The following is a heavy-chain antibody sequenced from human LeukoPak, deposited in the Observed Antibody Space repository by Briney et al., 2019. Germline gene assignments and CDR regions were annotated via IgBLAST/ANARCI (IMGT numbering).Heavy chain of an antibody. CDR1: GYTFTSYG. CDR2: ISAYNGNT. D-gene: IGHD2-15*01. V-gene: IGHV1-18*01. CDR3: ARADIVVVVAASNWFDP. J-gene: IGHJ5*02. Sequence: ASVKVSCKASGYTFTSYGISWVRQAPGQGLEWMGWISAYNGNTNYAQKLQGRVTMTTDTSTSTAYMELRSLRSDDTAVYYCARADIVVVVAASNWFDPWGQGTLVIVSS.